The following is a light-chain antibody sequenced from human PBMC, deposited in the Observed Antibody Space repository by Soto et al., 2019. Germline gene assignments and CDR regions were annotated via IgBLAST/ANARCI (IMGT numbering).Light chain of an antibody. Sequence: QSVLTQPPSASGSPGQSVTISCTGTGSDIGGYNFVYWYQQHPGKVPKLIIYEVNKRPSGVPDRFSGSKSGNTASLTVSGLQADDEADYYCSSYAGTNNRYVFGTGTKLTVL. CDR1: GSDIGGYNF. J-gene: IGLJ1*01. CDR2: EVN. V-gene: IGLV2-8*01. CDR3: SSYAGTNNRYV.